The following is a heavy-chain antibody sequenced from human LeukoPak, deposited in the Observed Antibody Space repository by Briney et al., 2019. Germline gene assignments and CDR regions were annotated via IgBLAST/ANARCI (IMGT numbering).Heavy chain of an antibody. CDR3: AGYCSGGSCYSYY. CDR2: INEDGSKK. CDR1: GFTFSSYW. D-gene: IGHD2-15*01. J-gene: IGHJ4*02. V-gene: IGHV3-7*01. Sequence: GGSLRLACAASGFTFSSYWMSWVRQAPGKGLEWVANINEDGSKKYYVDSVKGRLTISRDNAEKSLYLQMDSLRGEDTAVYYCAGYCSGGSCYSYYWGQGTLVTVSS.